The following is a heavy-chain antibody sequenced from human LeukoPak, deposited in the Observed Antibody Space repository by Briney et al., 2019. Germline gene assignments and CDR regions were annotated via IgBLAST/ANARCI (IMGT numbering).Heavy chain of an antibody. CDR2: IYPGDSDT. CDR1: GYSFTSYW. J-gene: IGHJ4*02. Sequence: RGESLKISCKGSGYSFTSYWIGWVRQMPGKGLEWMGIIYPGDSDTRYSPSFQGQVTISADKSISTAYLQWSSLKASDTALYYCAKDPFRRGHGYNYVHYWGQGTLVTVSS. V-gene: IGHV5-51*01. CDR3: AKDPFRRGHGYNYVHY. D-gene: IGHD5-24*01.